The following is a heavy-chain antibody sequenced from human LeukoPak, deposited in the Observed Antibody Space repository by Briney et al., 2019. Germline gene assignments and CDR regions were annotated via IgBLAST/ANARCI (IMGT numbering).Heavy chain of an antibody. J-gene: IGHJ3*02. Sequence: ALVKVSCKASGYTFTGYYMHWVRQAPRQGLEWMGWINPNSGGTNYAQKFQGRVTMTRDTSISTAYMELSRLRSDDTAVYYCARDLSSYYDSSGYDAFDIWGQGTMVTVSS. V-gene: IGHV1-2*02. CDR1: GYTFTGYY. D-gene: IGHD3-22*01. CDR2: INPNSGGT. CDR3: ARDLSSYYDSSGYDAFDI.